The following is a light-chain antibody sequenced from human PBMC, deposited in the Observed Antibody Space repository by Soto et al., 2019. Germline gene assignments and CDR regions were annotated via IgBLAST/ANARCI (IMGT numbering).Light chain of an antibody. J-gene: IGLJ2*01. V-gene: IGLV2-11*01. CDR1: SNDVGGYNF. Sequence: QSALTQPRSVSGSPGQSVTISCTGTSNDVGGYNFVSWYQQHPGKVPKLFIYDVSRRPSGVPDRFSGSKSGNTASLTISGLQAEDDSDYYGSSYAGSYTWVFGGGTKLTVL. CDR2: DVS. CDR3: SSYAGSYTWV.